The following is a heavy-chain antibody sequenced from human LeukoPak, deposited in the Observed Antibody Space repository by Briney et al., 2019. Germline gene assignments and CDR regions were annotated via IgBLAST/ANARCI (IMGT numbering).Heavy chain of an antibody. D-gene: IGHD1-26*01. V-gene: IGHV3-7*01. CDR2: INQDASVK. Sequence: GGSLRLSCAASGFTFSSYWMSWVRQAPGKGLEWVATINQDASVKDFVDSMKGRFTISRDNAKNSLYLQMNSLRPGDTALYYCVREGSYMDAFDMWGRGTMVTVSS. J-gene: IGHJ3*02. CDR3: VREGSYMDAFDM. CDR1: GFTFSSYW.